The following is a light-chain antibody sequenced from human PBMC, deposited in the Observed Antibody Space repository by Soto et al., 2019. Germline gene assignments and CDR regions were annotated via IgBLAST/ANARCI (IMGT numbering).Light chain of an antibody. CDR2: AAS. CDR3: QQIYSAPIA. V-gene: IGKV1-39*01. J-gene: IGKJ4*01. Sequence: DIHMTQSPSSLSASGGDSVTITWGVSQSITTYLNWYRQKPGKAPKLLIYAASSLQSGVPSRFSGSGSETEFTLTISSLQPEDFETYLCQQIYSAPIAFGGGTKVDNK. CDR1: QSITTY.